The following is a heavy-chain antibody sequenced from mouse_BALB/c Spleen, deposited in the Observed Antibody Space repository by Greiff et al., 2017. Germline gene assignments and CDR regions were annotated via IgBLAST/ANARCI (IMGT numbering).Heavy chain of an antibody. V-gene: IGHV2-9*02. CDR2: IWAGGST. Sequence: VQLQESGPGLVAPSQSLSITCTVSGFSLTSYGVHWVRQPPGKGLEWLGVIWAGGSTNYNSALMSRLSISKDNSKSQVFLKMNRLQTDDTAMYYCARGYYGPFAYWGQGTLVTVSA. J-gene: IGHJ3*01. D-gene: IGHD1-2*01. CDR1: GFSLTSYG. CDR3: ARGYYGPFAY.